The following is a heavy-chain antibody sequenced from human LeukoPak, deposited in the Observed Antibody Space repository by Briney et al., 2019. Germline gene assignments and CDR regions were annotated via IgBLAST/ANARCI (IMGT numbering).Heavy chain of an antibody. V-gene: IGHV1-69*06. D-gene: IGHD2-2*01. CDR3: ARDPGDCSSTSCDY. CDR2: IIPIFGTA. J-gene: IGHJ4*02. CDR1: GGTFSSYA. Sequence: SMKVSCKASGGTFSSYAISWVRQAPGQGLEWMGGIIPIFGTATYAQKFQGRVTITADKSTSTAYMELSSLRSEDTAVYYCARDPGDCSSTSCDYWGQGTLVTVSS.